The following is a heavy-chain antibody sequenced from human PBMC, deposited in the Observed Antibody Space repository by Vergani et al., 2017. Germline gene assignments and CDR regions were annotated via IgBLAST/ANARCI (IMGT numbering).Heavy chain of an antibody. D-gene: IGHD5-12*01. J-gene: IGHJ4*02. V-gene: IGHV4-61*02. CDR3: ARALVDIVATTTIFDY. CDR1: GGSISSGSYY. Sequence: QVQLQESGPGLVKPSQTLSLTCTVSGGSISSGSYYWSWIRQPAGKGLEWIGRIYTSGSTNYNPSLKGRVTISVDTSKNQFSLKLSSVTAADTAVYYCARALVDIVATTTIFDYWGQGTLVTVSS. CDR2: IYTSGST.